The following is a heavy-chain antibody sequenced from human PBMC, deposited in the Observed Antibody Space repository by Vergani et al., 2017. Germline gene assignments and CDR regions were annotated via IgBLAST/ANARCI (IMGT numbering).Heavy chain of an antibody. CDR2: IRYDGSNK. CDR3: ARTMIVVVITTLDYYGMDV. V-gene: IGHV3-30*02. Sequence: QVQLVESGGGVVQPGGSLRLSCAASGFTFSSYGMHWVRQAPGKGLEWVAFIRYDGSNKYYADSVKGRFTISRDNSKNTLYLQMNSMRAEDTAVYYCARTMIVVVITTLDYYGMDVWSQGTTVTVYS. CDR1: GFTFSSYG. D-gene: IGHD3-22*01. J-gene: IGHJ6*02.